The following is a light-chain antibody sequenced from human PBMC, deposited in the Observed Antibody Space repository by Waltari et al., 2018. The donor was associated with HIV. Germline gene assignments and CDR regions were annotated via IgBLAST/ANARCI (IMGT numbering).Light chain of an antibody. CDR3: SSDTNTNILI. V-gene: IGLV2-14*01. CDR2: EGS. CDR1: SSDVGGYKY. Sequence: QSALTQPASVSGSPGQSITISCTGTSSDVGGYKYVSWYQQHPGKAPKLIIYEGSNPPSGISNRLSGSKSCNAASLTISGLQAEDESDYFCSSDTNTNILIFGGGTKLTVL. J-gene: IGLJ2*01.